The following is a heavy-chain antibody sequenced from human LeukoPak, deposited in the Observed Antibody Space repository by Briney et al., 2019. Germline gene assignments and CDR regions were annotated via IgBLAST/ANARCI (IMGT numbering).Heavy chain of an antibody. CDR1: GGTFSSYA. V-gene: IGHV1-69*01. D-gene: IGHD3-3*01. J-gene: IGHJ6*03. CDR2: IIPTFGTA. CDR3: ARVSRHRLRFLEWPTYYYYYYMDV. Sequence: SVKVSCKASGGTFSSYAISWVRQAPGQGLEWMGGIIPTFGTANYAQKFQGRVTITADESTSTAYMELSSLRSEDTAVYYCARVSRHRLRFLEWPTYYYYYYMDVWGKGTTVTVSS.